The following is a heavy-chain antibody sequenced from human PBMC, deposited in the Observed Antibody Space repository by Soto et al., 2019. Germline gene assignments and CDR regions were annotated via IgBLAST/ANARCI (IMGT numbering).Heavy chain of an antibody. V-gene: IGHV1-3*01. CDR2: INAGNGNT. D-gene: IGHD3-3*01. J-gene: IGHJ4*02. CDR3: ARGYYDFWSGSPLPFDY. Sequence: ASVKVSCKASGYTFTSYAMHWVRQAPGQRLEWMGWINAGNGNTKYSQKFQGRVTITRDTSASTAYMGLSSLRSEDTAVYYCARGYYDFWSGSPLPFDYWGQGTLVTVSS. CDR1: GYTFTSYA.